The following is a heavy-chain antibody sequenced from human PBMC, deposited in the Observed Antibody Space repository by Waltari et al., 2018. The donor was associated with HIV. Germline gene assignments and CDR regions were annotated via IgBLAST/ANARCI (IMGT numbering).Heavy chain of an antibody. J-gene: IGHJ6*02. CDR2: IYTSGST. CDR1: GGSISSGSYY. CDR3: ARGRERPHYYYYGMDV. V-gene: IGHV4-61*02. Sequence: QVQLQESGPGLVKPSQTLSLTCTVSGGSISSGSYYWSWIRQPAGKGLEWIGRIYTSGSTNYTPSLKSRVTISVDTSKNQFSLKLSSVTAADTAVYYCARGRERPHYYYYGMDVWGQGTTVTVSS.